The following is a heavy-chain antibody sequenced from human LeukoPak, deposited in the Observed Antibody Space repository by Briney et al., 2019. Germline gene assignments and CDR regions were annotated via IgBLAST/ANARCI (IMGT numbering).Heavy chain of an antibody. CDR1: GGSISSYY. CDR2: IYYSGST. Sequence: SETLSLTCTVSGGSISSYYWSWIRQPPGKGLEWIGYIYYSGSTNYNPSLKSRVTISVDTSKNQFSLKLSSVTAADTAVYYCARVVSSYDILTGYYYYYYMDVWGKGTTVTVSS. CDR3: ARVVSSYDILTGYYYYYYMDV. J-gene: IGHJ6*03. V-gene: IGHV4-59*01. D-gene: IGHD3-9*01.